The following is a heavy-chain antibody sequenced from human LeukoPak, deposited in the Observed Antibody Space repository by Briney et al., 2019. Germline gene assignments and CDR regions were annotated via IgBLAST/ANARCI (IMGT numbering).Heavy chain of an antibody. CDR1: GFTFSSYS. V-gene: IGHV3-23*01. CDR2: ISASGGNS. CDR3: ARDIELSC. J-gene: IGHJ4*02. Sequence: GGSLRLSCAASGFTFSSYSMNWVRQAPGKGLEWVSLISASGGNSYYADSVKGRFTVSRDSSKNTLHLQMNSLRAEDTAVYYCARDIELSCWGQGTLVTVSS. D-gene: IGHD1-26*01.